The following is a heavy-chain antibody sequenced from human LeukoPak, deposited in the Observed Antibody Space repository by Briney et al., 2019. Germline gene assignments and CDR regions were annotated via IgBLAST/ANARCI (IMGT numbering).Heavy chain of an antibody. D-gene: IGHD6-13*01. V-gene: IGHV4-39*07. CDR1: GRSISSSSYY. J-gene: IGHJ5*02. Sequence: SETLSLTCTVSGRSISSSSYYWGWIRHPPGKGLEGIGRIYYSGSTYYKPSLKIRVTISVDMSKNQFSLKLSSVTAADTAVYYCARGGSWSSPWFDPWGQGTLVTVSS. CDR2: IYYSGST. CDR3: ARGGSWSSPWFDP.